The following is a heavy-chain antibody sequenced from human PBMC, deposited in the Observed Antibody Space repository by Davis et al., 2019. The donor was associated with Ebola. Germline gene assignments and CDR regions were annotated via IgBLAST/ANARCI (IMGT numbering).Heavy chain of an antibody. CDR1: AYNFAMYW. J-gene: IGHJ4*02. V-gene: IGHV5-51*01. D-gene: IGHD6-19*01. CDR3: ARRGRIPVAGTDHFDF. Sequence: GGSLRLSCKASAYNFAMYWIAWVRQTPGKGLEWLGIIYPGDSDTRYNPSFQGQVTISADKSINTAYLQWSSLRASDSAMYYCARRGRIPVAGTDHFDFWGQGTLVTVSS. CDR2: IYPGDSDT.